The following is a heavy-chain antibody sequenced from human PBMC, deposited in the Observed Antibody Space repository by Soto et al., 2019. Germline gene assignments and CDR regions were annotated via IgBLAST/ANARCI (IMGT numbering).Heavy chain of an antibody. CDR3: GGGVDDGDRSCFDP. D-gene: IGHD1-1*01. CDR1: GFTFSSYE. Sequence: PGGSLRLSCAASGFTFSSYEMNWVRQAPGQGLQRVSYISSSGRSIYADSVKGRFTISRDNAKNLLYLQVNSLRAADTAVYYCGGGVDDGDRSCFDPWGQGALVTVSS. V-gene: IGHV3-48*03. J-gene: IGHJ5*02. CDR2: ISSSGRSI.